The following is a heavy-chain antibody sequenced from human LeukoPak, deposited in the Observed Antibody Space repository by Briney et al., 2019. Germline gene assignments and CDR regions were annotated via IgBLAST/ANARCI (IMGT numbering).Heavy chain of an antibody. CDR1: GYTFTSYG. V-gene: IGHV1-18*01. CDR3: ARESTVTTLYYFDY. Sequence: ASVKVSCKASGYTFTSYGISWVRQAPGQGLEWMGWISAYNGNTNYAQKLQGRVTITADKSTSTAYMELSSLRSEDTAVYYCARESTVTTLYYFDYWGQGTLVTVSS. CDR2: ISAYNGNT. J-gene: IGHJ4*02. D-gene: IGHD4-17*01.